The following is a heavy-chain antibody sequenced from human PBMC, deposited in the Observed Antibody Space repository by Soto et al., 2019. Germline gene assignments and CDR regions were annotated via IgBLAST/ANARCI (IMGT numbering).Heavy chain of an antibody. CDR2: HYSGGST. CDR1: GFCVSSNY. V-gene: IGHV3-53*01. J-gene: IGHJ5*02. CDR3: ARHRHPRGTVGATSPLDP. D-gene: IGHD1-26*01. Sequence: PWGSLRLGCAICGFCVSSNYLSWVRQATGKGLEWVSVHYSGGSTYYADSVQGRFTISRDKSNNTLYLQMRRVRAEDTAVYFCARHRHPRGTVGATSPLDPWGQGTQVTVSS.